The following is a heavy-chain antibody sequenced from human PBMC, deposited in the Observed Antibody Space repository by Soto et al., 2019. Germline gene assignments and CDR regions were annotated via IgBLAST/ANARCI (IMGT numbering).Heavy chain of an antibody. CDR2: ISESGST. V-gene: IGHV4-34*01. J-gene: IGHJ4*02. Sequence: QVQLQQWGAGLVKPSETLSLSCAVYGQSFSGHSWAWIRQPPGKGLEWIGEISESGSTYYNPTLKSRDTISTDASKKQFSLKLNPVTAADTAAYFCARGSGIVALPGELEDVNYDFWGQGTLVNVSS. CDR3: ARGSGIVALPGELEDVNYDF. CDR1: GQSFSGHS. D-gene: IGHD1-1*01.